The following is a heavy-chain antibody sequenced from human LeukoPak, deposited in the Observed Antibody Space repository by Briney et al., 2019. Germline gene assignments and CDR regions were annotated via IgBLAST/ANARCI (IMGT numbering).Heavy chain of an antibody. V-gene: IGHV3-48*03. CDR3: ARGPRDPSGYCSRGTCSPTYEV. D-gene: IGHD2-15*01. J-gene: IGHJ4*01. CDR2: IRSSGSTI. CDR1: GFIFSNYE. Sequence: QPGGSLRLSCVASGFIFSNYEMNWVRQAPGKGLEWVSYIRSSGSTIYYADSVQGRSTISRDNAKNSLYLQMNSLRAEDTGVYYRARGPRDPSGYCSRGTCSPTYEVWGHGALVTVSS.